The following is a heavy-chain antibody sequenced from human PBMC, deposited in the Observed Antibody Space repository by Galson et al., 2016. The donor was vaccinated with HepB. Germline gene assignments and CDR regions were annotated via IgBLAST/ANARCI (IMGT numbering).Heavy chain of an antibody. CDR3: ARSSDPLYGMDV. V-gene: IGHV4-59*01. CDR2: MFYSGSA. Sequence: TLSLTCTVSGGSISNYYWSWVRQPPGKGLDWIGYMFYSGSANYNPSLKSRFTISVDTSKNQFSLKVSSVTAADTAVYYCARSSDPLYGMDVWGQGTTVTVSS. D-gene: IGHD3-10*01. J-gene: IGHJ6*02. CDR1: GGSISNYY.